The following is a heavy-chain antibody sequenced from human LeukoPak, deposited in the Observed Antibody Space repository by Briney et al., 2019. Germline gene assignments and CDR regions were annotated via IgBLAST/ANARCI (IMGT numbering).Heavy chain of an antibody. D-gene: IGHD2-2*01. V-gene: IGHV4-61*09. Sequence: PSQTLSLTCTVSGGSISSGSYYWSWIRQPAGKGLEWIGEINHSGSTNYNPSLKSRVTISVDTSKNQFSLKLSSVTAADTAVYYCAREYCSSTSCAMWGNFDYWGQGTLVTVSS. CDR2: INHSGST. J-gene: IGHJ4*02. CDR3: AREYCSSTSCAMWGNFDY. CDR1: GGSISSGSYY.